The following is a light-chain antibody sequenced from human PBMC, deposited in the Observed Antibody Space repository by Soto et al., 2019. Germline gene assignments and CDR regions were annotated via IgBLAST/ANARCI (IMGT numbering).Light chain of an antibody. Sequence: QSVLTQPPSVSGAPGQRVTISCTGSSSNIGAGYDVHWYQQLPGTAPKLLISGNNNRPSGVPDRFSGSKSGTSASLAITGLQAEDDADYYCQSYDSSVSKVVFGGGTKLTVL. CDR1: SSNIGAGYD. CDR3: QSYDSSVSKVV. CDR2: GNN. J-gene: IGLJ2*01. V-gene: IGLV1-40*01.